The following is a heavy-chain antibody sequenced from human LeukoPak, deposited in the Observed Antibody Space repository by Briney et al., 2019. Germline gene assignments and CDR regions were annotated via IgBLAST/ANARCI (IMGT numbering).Heavy chain of an antibody. Sequence: GGSLRLSCAASGFIFSSYSMNWVRQAPGKGLEWVSSISSSSDYIPYAGSVKGRFTISRDNAKNSLYLQMNSLRAEDTAMYYCTRSRVGAPYDYWGQGTLVTVSS. CDR1: GFIFSSYS. CDR2: ISSSSDYI. D-gene: IGHD1-26*01. V-gene: IGHV3-21*06. J-gene: IGHJ4*02. CDR3: TRSRVGAPYDY.